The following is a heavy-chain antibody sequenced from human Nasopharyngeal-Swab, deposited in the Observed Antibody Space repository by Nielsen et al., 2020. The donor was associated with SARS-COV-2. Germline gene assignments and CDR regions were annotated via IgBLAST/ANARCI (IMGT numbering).Heavy chain of an antibody. J-gene: IGHJ3*02. CDR3: ARGASYDILAGYPDAFDI. CDR1: GFTFRSYS. D-gene: IGHD3-9*01. V-gene: IGHV3-48*01. CDR2: ISSSTSTI. Sequence: GESLKISCAASGFTFRSYSMNWVRPAPGKGLEWVSNISSSTSTIYYADSVKGRFTISRDNAKNSLYLQMNSLRGEDTAVYYCARGASYDILAGYPDAFDICGQGTMVTVSS.